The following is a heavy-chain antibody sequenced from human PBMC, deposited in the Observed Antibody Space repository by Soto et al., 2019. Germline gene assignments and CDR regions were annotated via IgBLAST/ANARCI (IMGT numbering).Heavy chain of an antibody. V-gene: IGHV4-59*01. CDR3: ARDYGDYSFFFDY. CDR1: GGSISSYY. D-gene: IGHD4-17*01. CDR2: IYYSGST. Sequence: PSETLSLTCTVSGGSISSYYWSWIRQPPGKGLEWIGYIYYSGSTNYNPSLKSRATISVDHSKNQFFLTLRSVTAADTAVYYCARDYGDYSFFFDYWGQGALVTVSS. J-gene: IGHJ4*02.